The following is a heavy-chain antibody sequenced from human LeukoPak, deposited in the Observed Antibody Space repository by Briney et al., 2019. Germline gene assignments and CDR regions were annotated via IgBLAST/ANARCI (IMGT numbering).Heavy chain of an antibody. D-gene: IGHD3-3*01. Sequence: GGSLRLSCTASGFTFGDYAMSWFRRAPGKGLEWVGFIRSKAYGGTTEYAASVKGRFTISRDDSKSIAYLQMNSLKTEDTAVYYCTRGHGVVIQNWFDPWGQGTLVTVSS. CDR2: IRSKAYGGTT. V-gene: IGHV3-49*03. J-gene: IGHJ5*02. CDR1: GFTFGDYA. CDR3: TRGHGVVIQNWFDP.